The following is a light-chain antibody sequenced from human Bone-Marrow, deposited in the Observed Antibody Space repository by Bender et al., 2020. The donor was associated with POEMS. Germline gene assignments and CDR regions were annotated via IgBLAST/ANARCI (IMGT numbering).Light chain of an antibody. J-gene: IGLJ3*02. V-gene: IGLV1-40*01. CDR3: QSYDISLSGWV. CDR1: SSNMGAGYG. Sequence: QSVLTQPPSVSGAPGQTVTISCTGTSSNMGAGYGVNWYQQLPGTAPKLLIYNNKNRPSGLPYRISGSKSDTSASLAITGLQAEDEADYYCQSYDISLSGWVFGGGTKLTAL. CDR2: NNK.